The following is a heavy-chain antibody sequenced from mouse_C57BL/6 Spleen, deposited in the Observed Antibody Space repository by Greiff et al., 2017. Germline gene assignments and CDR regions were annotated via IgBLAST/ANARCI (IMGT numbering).Heavy chain of an antibody. D-gene: IGHD2-4*01. V-gene: IGHV1-64*01. CDR1: GYTFTSYW. CDR2: IHPNSGST. Sequence: QVQLQQPGAELVKPGASVKLSCKASGYTFTSYWMHWVKQRPGQGLEWIGMIHPNSGSTNYNEKFKSKATLTVDKSSSTAYMQLSSLTSEDSAVYYGARGGDYYDYDDGRAWFAYWGQGTLVTVSA. CDR3: ARGGDYYDYDDGRAWFAY. J-gene: IGHJ3*01.